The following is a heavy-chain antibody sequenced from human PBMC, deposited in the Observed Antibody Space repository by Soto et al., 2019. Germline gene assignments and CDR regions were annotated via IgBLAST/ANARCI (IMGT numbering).Heavy chain of an antibody. V-gene: IGHV3-64*01. CDR2: ISSNGGST. J-gene: IGHJ4*02. Sequence: TGGSLRLSCAASGFIFISYAMHWVRQAPGKGLEYVSAISSNGGSTYYANSVKGRFTISRDNSKNTLYLQMGSLRAEDMAVYYCARGYDFYYFDYWGQGTLVTVSS. CDR1: GFIFISYA. CDR3: ARGYDFYYFDY. D-gene: IGHD2-15*01.